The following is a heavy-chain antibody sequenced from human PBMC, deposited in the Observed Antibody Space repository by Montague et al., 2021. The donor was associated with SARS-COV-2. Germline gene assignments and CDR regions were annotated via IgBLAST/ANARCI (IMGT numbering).Heavy chain of an antibody. CDR2: IYYSGST. Sequence: SETRSLTCSVSGGSFSGYYWSWIRQPPGKGLEWIGYIYYSGSTNYNPSLKSRVTISVDTSKNQFSLKLSSVTAADTAVYYCARVQRGYYYGLGVSAHFDYWGQGTLVTVSS. V-gene: IGHV4-59*01. CDR3: ARVQRGYYYGLGVSAHFDY. D-gene: IGHD3-10*01. CDR1: GGSFSGYY. J-gene: IGHJ4*02.